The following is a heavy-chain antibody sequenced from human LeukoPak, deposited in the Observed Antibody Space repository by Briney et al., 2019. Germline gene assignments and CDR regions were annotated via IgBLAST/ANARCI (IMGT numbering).Heavy chain of an antibody. V-gene: IGHV4-59*08. D-gene: IGHD6-13*01. J-gene: IGHJ1*01. CDR3: ARHDRGGSWYLYFQH. CDR2: IYYSGST. CDR1: GGSISSYY. Sequence: SETLSLTCTVSGGSISSYYWSWIRQPPGKGLEWIGYIYYSGSTNYNPSLKSRVTISVDTSKNQFSLKLSSVTAADTAVYYCARHDRGGSWYLYFQHWGQGTLVTVPS.